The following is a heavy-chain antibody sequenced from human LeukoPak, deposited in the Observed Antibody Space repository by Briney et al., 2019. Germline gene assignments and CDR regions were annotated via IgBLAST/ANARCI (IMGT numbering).Heavy chain of an antibody. V-gene: IGHV3-23*01. J-gene: IGHJ4*02. CDR2: ISGSGGST. CDR1: GFTFSSYA. Sequence: GGSLRLSCAASGFTFSSYAMSWVRQAPGKGLEWVSAISGSGGSTYYADSVKGRFTISRDNSKNTLYLQMNSVRAEDTAVYYCAKGIYYYDSSAPFDYWGQGTLVTVSS. D-gene: IGHD3-22*01. CDR3: AKGIYYYDSSAPFDY.